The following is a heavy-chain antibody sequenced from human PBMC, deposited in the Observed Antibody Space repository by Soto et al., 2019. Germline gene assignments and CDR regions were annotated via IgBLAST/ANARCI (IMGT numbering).Heavy chain of an antibody. J-gene: IGHJ4*02. CDR1: GYSISSGYY. D-gene: IGHD6-13*01. CDR2: IYYSGST. Sequence: PSETLSLTCAVSGYSISSGYYWGWLRQPPGKGLEWIGSIYYSGSTYYNPSLKSRVTISVDTSKNQFSLKLSSVTAADTAVYYCASLNIAAANTRPDYWGQGTLVTVSS. CDR3: ASLNIAAANTRPDY. V-gene: IGHV4-38-2*01.